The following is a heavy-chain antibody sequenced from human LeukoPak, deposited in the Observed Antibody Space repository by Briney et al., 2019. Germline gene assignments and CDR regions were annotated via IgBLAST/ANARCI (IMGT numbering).Heavy chain of an antibody. D-gene: IGHD2-21*01. CDR3: ARGGPYCGGDCYDY. CDR2: INHSGST. J-gene: IGHJ4*02. CDR1: GGSFSGYY. Sequence: PSETLSLTCAVYGGSFSGYYWSWIRQPPGKGLEWIGEINHSGSTNYNPSLKSRVTISVDTSKNQFSLKLSSVTAADTAVYYCARGGPYCGGDCYDYWGQGTLVTVSS. V-gene: IGHV4-34*01.